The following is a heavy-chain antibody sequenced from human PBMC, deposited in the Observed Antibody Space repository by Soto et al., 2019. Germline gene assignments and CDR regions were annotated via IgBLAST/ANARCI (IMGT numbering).Heavy chain of an antibody. Sequence: SETLSLTCTVSGGSISGSTYYWGWIRQPPGKGLEWIGNIYYSGSTHYNPSLRSRVTISLDTSKNHFSLRLNSVTAADTAVYYCARAFAGYNPLDYWGQGTLVTVSS. CDR2: IYYSGST. CDR3: ARAFAGYNPLDY. D-gene: IGHD5-12*01. V-gene: IGHV4-39*02. J-gene: IGHJ4*02. CDR1: GGSISGSTYY.